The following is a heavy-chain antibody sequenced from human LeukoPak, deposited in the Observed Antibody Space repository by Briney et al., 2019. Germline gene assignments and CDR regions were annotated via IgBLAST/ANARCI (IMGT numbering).Heavy chain of an antibody. D-gene: IGHD5-24*01. Sequence: SETLSLTCTVSGGSISSYYWSWIRQPPGKGLEWIGYIYYSGSTNYIPSLKSRVTISVDTSKNQFSLKLSSVTAADTAVYYCARQGRDGYNPDYWGQGTLVTVSS. CDR3: ARQGRDGYNPDY. V-gene: IGHV4-59*08. CDR2: IYYSGST. J-gene: IGHJ4*02. CDR1: GGSISSYY.